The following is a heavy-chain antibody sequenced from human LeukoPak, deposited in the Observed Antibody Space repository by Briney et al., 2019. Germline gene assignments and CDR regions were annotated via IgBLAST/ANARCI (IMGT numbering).Heavy chain of an antibody. V-gene: IGHV1-46*01. J-gene: IGHJ4*02. D-gene: IGHD6-13*01. CDR1: GYTFTGYY. Sequence: ASVKVSCKASGYTFTGYYMHWVRQAPGQGLEWMGWINPSGGTTSYAQKFQGRVTMTRDTSTSTVYMELSSLRSEDTALYYCARAPYPRYSSSWYFDYWGQGTLVTVSS. CDR2: INPSGGTT. CDR3: ARAPYPRYSSSWYFDY.